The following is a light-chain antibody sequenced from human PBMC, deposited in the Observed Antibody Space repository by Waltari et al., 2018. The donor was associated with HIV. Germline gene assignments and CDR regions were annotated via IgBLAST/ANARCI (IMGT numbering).Light chain of an antibody. Sequence: QSALTQPASLSGSPGQAITLSCPRTRSDGGSYNLVSWYQHHPGKAPKPIISEVSKRPSGVSNRFSGSKSGTTASLTISGLQAEDEADYHCCSYAHNDPWVFGGGTRLTVL. CDR1: RSDGGSYNL. CDR2: EVS. J-gene: IGLJ3*02. CDR3: CSYAHNDPWV. V-gene: IGLV2-23*02.